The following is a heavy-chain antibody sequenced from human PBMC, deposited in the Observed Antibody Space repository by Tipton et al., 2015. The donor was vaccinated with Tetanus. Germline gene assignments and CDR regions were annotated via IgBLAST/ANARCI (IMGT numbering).Heavy chain of an antibody. Sequence: TLSLTCTVSGGSINSGGYYWSWLRQHPGKGLEWIGYIYYTGNTYYNPSLKSRVTIPVETSNNQFTLRLISVTAADTAVYYCARGGDTYFGSSCFYDWWGQGTRVTVSS. V-gene: IGHV4-31*03. CDR2: IYYTGNT. CDR1: GGSINSGGYY. J-gene: IGHJ4*02. CDR3: ARGGDTYFGSSCFYDW. D-gene: IGHD3-22*01.